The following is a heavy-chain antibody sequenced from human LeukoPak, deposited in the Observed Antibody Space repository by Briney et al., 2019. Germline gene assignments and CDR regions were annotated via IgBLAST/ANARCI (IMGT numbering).Heavy chain of an antibody. J-gene: IGHJ4*02. CDR2: ISYDGSNK. CDR3: ARDRKYGQWLVLYLHYFDY. V-gene: IGHV3-30-3*01. D-gene: IGHD6-19*01. Sequence: GGSLRLSCAASGFTFSSYAMHWVRQAPGKGLEWVAVISYDGSNKYYADSVKGRFTISRDNSKNTLYLQMNSLRAEDTAVYYCARDRKYGQWLVLYLHYFDYWGQGTLVTVSS. CDR1: GFTFSSYA.